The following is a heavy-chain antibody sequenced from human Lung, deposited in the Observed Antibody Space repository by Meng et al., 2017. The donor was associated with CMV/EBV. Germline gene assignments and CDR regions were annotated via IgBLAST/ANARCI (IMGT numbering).Heavy chain of an antibody. D-gene: IGHD6-19*01. CDR2: IRYDGSNK. V-gene: IGHV3-30*02. CDR3: AKDGWGKATSRIDY. CDR1: GFIFSSYG. J-gene: IGHJ4*02. Sequence: GGSLRLXCAASGFIFSSYGMHWVRQAPGKGLEWVAFIRYDGSNKYYADSVKGRFTISRDNSKNTLYLQMTSLRAEDTAVYYCAKDGWGKATSRIDYWGQGTXVTVSS.